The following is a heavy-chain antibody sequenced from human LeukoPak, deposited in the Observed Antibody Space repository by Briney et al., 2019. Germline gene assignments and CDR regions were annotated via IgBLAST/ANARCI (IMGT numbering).Heavy chain of an antibody. CDR1: GHTFTPYY. D-gene: IGHD6-19*01. CDR3: AREIISGWSDY. CDR2: INPNSGDT. J-gene: IGHJ4*02. Sequence: GASVKASGTPLGHTFTPYYMTWLRRAPGQGLEWMGWINPNSGDTNYAQKFQGRVTMTRDTSISTAYMELSGLRSDDTAVYYCAREIISGWSDYWGQGTLVTVSS. V-gene: IGHV1-2*02.